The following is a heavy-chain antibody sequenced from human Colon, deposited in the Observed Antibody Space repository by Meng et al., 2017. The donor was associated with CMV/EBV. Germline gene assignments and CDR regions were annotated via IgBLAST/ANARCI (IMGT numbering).Heavy chain of an antibody. J-gene: IGHJ5*02. Sequence: GESLKISCAASGFAFSDYAMTWVRQAPGKGLEWVSFISDSGYTNYGDPVRGRFTISRDNSKKTVFLQMNSLRADDTGTYYCAKIRKGGYCTGGSCFDNWGQGTQVTVSS. D-gene: IGHD2-8*02. CDR2: ISDSGYT. CDR3: AKIRKGGYCTGGSCFDN. CDR1: GFAFSDYA. V-gene: IGHV3-23*01.